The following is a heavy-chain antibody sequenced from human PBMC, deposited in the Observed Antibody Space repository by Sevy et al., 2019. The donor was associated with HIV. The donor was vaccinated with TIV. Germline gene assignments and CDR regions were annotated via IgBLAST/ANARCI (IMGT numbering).Heavy chain of an antibody. CDR2: ISAYNGNT. CDR3: ARERDPWGFGELSEFDP. J-gene: IGHJ5*02. D-gene: IGHD3-10*01. Sequence: ASVKVSCKASGYTFTSYGISWVRQAPGQGLEWMGWISAYNGNTNYAQKLQGRVTMTTDTSTGTAYMGLGSLRSDDTAVYYCARERDPWGFGELSEFDPWGQGTLVTVSS. V-gene: IGHV1-18*01. CDR1: GYTFTSYG.